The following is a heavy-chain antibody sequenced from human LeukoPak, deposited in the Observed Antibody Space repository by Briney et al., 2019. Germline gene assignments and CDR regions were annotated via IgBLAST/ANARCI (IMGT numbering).Heavy chain of an antibody. J-gene: IGHJ4*02. D-gene: IGHD2-21*01. Sequence: SQTLSLTCAISGDSVSSNIASWHWIRQSPSRGLEWLGRTCYRFEWYSDYAVSVKSRITINPDTSKNQFSLQLNSVTPEDTAVYYCARDIAGGWLFDYWGQGTLVTVSS. CDR1: GDSVSSNIAS. CDR3: ARDIAGGWLFDY. CDR2: TCYRFEWYS. V-gene: IGHV6-1*01.